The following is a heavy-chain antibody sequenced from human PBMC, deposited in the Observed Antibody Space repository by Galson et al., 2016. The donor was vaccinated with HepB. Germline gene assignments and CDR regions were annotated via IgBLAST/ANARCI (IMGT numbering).Heavy chain of an antibody. J-gene: IGHJ4*02. CDR2: INPYTGRT. CDR1: GYTFTGYF. CDR3: ARVGARVTLNYFDD. D-gene: IGHD3-10*01. V-gene: IGHV1-2*06. Sequence: SVKVSCKASGYTFTGYFIHWVRQAPGQGLEWMGRINPYTGRTYYAQKFQGRVTMTRDTSISTAYMELSSLRSDDTAVHYCARVGARVTLNYFDDWGQGTLVTVSS.